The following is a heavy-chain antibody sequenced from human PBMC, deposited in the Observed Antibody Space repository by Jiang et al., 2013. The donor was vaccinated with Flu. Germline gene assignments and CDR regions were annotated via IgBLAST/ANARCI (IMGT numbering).Heavy chain of an antibody. V-gene: IGHV4-31*02. CDR3: ARTGPLRWGGGNEYYFDY. CDR1: GYY. D-gene: IGHD2-21*01. Sequence: GYYWSWIPPAPREGPGVDWYIYYSGSTYYNPSLKSRVTISVDTSKNQFSLKLSSVTAADTAVYYCARTGPLRWGGGNEYYFDYWGQGTLVTVSS. CDR2: IYYSGST. J-gene: IGHJ4*02.